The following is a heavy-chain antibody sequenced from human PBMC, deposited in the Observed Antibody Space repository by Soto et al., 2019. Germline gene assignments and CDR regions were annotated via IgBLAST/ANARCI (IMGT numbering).Heavy chain of an antibody. CDR2: IKQDEIEK. Sequence: EVQLVESGGGLVQPGGSLRLSCAASGFTFIRYCMSWVRQAPGKWLEWGANIKQDEIEKYYVDSVKGRFTISRDNAKNSLYLQMNSLRAEDTAVYYCARDPSLEWPQVGWFDPWGQGTLVTVSS. D-gene: IGHD3-3*01. CDR1: GFTFIRYC. V-gene: IGHV3-7*01. J-gene: IGHJ5*02. CDR3: ARDPSLEWPQVGWFDP.